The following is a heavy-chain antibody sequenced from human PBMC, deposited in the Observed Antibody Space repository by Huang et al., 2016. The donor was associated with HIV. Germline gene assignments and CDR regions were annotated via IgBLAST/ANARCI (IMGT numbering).Heavy chain of an antibody. J-gene: IGHJ4*02. Sequence: EVQLVQSGAEVKKPGESLKISFRGSGYRFTSYWIGWGRQMPGKGLEWMGMSYPGDSDTRDSPSFQGQVTISADKAISTAYLQWSSLKASDTAMYYCARLSTTWYFDYWGQGTLVTVSS. D-gene: IGHD1-1*01. V-gene: IGHV5-51*01. CDR1: GYRFTSYW. CDR3: ARLSTTWYFDY. CDR2: SYPGDSDT.